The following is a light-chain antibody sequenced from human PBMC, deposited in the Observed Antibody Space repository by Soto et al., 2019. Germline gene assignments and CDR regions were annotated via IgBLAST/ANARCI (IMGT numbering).Light chain of an antibody. Sequence: QPVLTQPPSVSATPGQGVTLSCSGGDSNIGSTAVNWYQQVPGTAPKLLIYSSNQRPSGGPDRISGSKSGTSASLAISGLQYNDEADYYCAAWDDDLHVWLFGGGTKLTVL. V-gene: IGLV1-44*01. CDR3: AAWDDDLHVWL. J-gene: IGLJ2*01. CDR1: DSNIGSTA. CDR2: SSN.